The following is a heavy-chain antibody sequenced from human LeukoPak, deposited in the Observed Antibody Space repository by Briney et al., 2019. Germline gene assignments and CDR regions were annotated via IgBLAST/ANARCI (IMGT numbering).Heavy chain of an antibody. CDR1: GDSISTYY. CDR3: ARSGGRLMPDDAFNL. CDR2: VYYTGAT. Sequence: SETPSLTCTVSGDSISTYYWSWIRQPPGKGLEWIGFVYYTGATNYNPSLRSRVTMSVDTYQNQFSLKVTSVTAADTAVYYCARSGGRLMPDDAFNLWGQGTMVSVSS. J-gene: IGHJ3*01. D-gene: IGHD3-10*01. V-gene: IGHV4-59*01.